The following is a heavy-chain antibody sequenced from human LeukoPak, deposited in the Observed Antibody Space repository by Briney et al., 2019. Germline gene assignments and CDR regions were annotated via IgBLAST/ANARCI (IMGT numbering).Heavy chain of an antibody. CDR1: GGSISSYY. CDR2: IYYSGTT. CDR3: ARVGAGGCSSAWFEY. D-gene: IGHD6-25*01. Sequence: SETLSLTCTVSGGSISSYYWSWIRQPPGKALEWIGYIYYSGTTNYNPSLKNRVTISVDTSKNHFSLKLSSVTAADTAVYYCARVGAGGCSSAWFEYWGQGTLVTVSS. V-gene: IGHV4-59*01. J-gene: IGHJ4*02.